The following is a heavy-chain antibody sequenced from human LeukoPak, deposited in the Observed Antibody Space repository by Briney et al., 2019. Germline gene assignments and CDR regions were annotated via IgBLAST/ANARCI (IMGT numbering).Heavy chain of an antibody. D-gene: IGHD2-2*01. J-gene: IGHJ6*04. Sequence: PGGSLRLSCAASGFTFSSYEMNWVRQAPGKGLEWVSYISSSGSIIYYADSVKGRFTISRDNAKNSLYLQMNSLRAEDTAVYYCARVARYCSSTSCYSAGDYYYYGMDVWGKGTTVTVSS. CDR2: ISSSGSII. CDR1: GFTFSSYE. CDR3: ARVARYCSSTSCYSAGDYYYYGMDV. V-gene: IGHV3-48*03.